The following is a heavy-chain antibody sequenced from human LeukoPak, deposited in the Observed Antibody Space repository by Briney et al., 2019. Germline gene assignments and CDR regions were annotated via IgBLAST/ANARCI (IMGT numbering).Heavy chain of an antibody. V-gene: IGHV3-7*05. D-gene: IGHD6-13*01. CDR3: ARHGYHNFDN. Sequence: PGGSLRLSCAASGFTFGRYWMGWVRQAPGKGLEWVANIQEDGSVKVYVDSVKGRFTISRDNAKNSVYLQLSSLRAEDTAVYYCARHGYHNFDNWGQGTLVTVSS. CDR1: GFTFGRYW. J-gene: IGHJ4*02. CDR2: IQEDGSVK.